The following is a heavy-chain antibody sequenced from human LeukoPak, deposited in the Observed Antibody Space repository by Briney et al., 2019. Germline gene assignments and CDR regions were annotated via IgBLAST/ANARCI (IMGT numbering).Heavy chain of an antibody. Sequence: GSLRLSCAASGFTFSSYAMHWVRQAPGKGLEWVAVMSSDGSKKYYADSVKGRFTISRDNSKNTLYLQMNSLSVEDTAVYYCARDHGAGITIFGVVNLLDYWGQGTLVTVSS. CDR1: GFTFSSYA. D-gene: IGHD3-3*01. V-gene: IGHV3-30*04. J-gene: IGHJ4*02. CDR2: MSSDGSKK. CDR3: ARDHGAGITIFGVVNLLDY.